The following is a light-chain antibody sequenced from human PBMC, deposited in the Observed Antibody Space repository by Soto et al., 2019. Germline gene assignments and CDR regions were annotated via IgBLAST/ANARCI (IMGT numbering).Light chain of an antibody. J-gene: IGKJ5*01. V-gene: IGKV1-33*01. Sequence: EIQLTHSPSSLSTLAVNTIHITCRASQSISSYLNWYQQKPGRYPKLLIYDASNLEAGVPSRFRGSGSGTDFTLTISSLQPEDIATYYCQQYENLPTVGKGTQLEIK. CDR1: QSISSY. CDR3: QQYENLPT. CDR2: DAS.